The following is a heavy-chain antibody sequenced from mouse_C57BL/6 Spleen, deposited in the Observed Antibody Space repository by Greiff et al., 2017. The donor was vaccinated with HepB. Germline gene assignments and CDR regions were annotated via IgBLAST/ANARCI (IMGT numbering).Heavy chain of an antibody. CDR2: IYPGSGNT. J-gene: IGHJ1*03. CDR3: ARGGYYWYFDV. CDR1: GYTFTDYY. D-gene: IGHD1-1*02. Sequence: VQGVESGAELVRPGASVKLSCKASGYTFTDYYINWVKQRPGQGLEWIARIYPGSGNTYYNEKFKGKATLTAEKSSSTAYMQLSSLTSEDSAVYFCARGGYYWYFDVWGTGTTVTVSS. V-gene: IGHV1-76*01.